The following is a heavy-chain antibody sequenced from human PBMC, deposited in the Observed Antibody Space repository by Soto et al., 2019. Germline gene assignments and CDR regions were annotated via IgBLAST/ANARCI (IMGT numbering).Heavy chain of an antibody. CDR2: FAPEDGET. CDR3: ATDRRITFGEVIVTIDY. J-gene: IGHJ4*02. D-gene: IGHD3-16*02. CDR1: GYTLTELS. V-gene: IGHV1-24*01. Sequence: ASVKVSCKVSGYTLTELSIHWVRQAPGKGLEWRGGFAPEDGETIYAQKCQGRVTMTEATSTATAYMELSRLRSEDTAVYYCATDRRITFGEVIVTIDYWGQGTLVTVSS.